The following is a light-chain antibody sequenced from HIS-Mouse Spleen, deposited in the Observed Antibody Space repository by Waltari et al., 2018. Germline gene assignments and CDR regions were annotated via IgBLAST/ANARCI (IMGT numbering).Light chain of an antibody. CDR3: SSYTSSSTLWV. CDR2: EVS. J-gene: IGLJ3*02. CDR1: TSDVGGYNY. Sequence: QSALTQPASVSGSPGPSITIPRTGTTSDVGGYNYAAWYQQHPGKAPKLMIYEVSNRPSGVSNRFSGSKSGNTASLTISGLQAEDEADYYCSSYTSSSTLWVFGGGTKLTVL. V-gene: IGLV2-14*01.